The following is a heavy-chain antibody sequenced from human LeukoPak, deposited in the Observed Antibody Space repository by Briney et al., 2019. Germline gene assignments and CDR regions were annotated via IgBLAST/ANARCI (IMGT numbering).Heavy chain of an antibody. V-gene: IGHV1-69*01. CDR1: GGTFSSYA. CDR2: IIPIFGTA. D-gene: IGHD3-10*01. J-gene: IGHJ4*02. Sequence: GSSVKVSCKASGGTFSSYAISWVRQAPGQELEWMGGIIPIFGTANYAQKSQGRVTITADESTSTAYMELSSLRSEDTAVYYCARDGVEGEQYYYGSGSYWYWGQGTLVSVSS. CDR3: ARDGVEGEQYYYGSGSYWY.